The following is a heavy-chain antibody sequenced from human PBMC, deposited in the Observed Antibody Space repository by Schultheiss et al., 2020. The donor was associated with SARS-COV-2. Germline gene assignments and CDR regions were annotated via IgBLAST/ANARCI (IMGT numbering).Heavy chain of an antibody. CDR2: IYSGGST. J-gene: IGHJ4*02. CDR1: GFTVSSNY. D-gene: IGHD2-15*01. V-gene: IGHV3-53*01. CDR3: ARGPPNCSGGSCYEY. Sequence: GESLKISCAASGFTVSSNYMSWVRQAPGKGLEWVSVIYSGGSTYYADSVKGRFTISRDNSKNTLYLQMNSLRAEDTAVYYCARGPPNCSGGSCYEYWGQGTLVTVSS.